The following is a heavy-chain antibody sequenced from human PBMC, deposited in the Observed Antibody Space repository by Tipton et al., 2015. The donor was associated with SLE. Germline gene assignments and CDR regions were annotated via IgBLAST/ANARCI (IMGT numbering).Heavy chain of an antibody. D-gene: IGHD3-22*01. V-gene: IGHV4-34*01. J-gene: IGHJ2*01. Sequence: TLSLTCTVSGGSISSYYWSWIRQPPGKGLEWIGEINHSGSTNYNPSLKSRVTISVDTSKNQFSLKLSSVTAADTAVYYCARAGIYYDSPRSGWYFDLWGRGTLVTVSS. CDR1: GGSISSYY. CDR3: ARAGIYYDSPRSGWYFDL. CDR2: INHSGST.